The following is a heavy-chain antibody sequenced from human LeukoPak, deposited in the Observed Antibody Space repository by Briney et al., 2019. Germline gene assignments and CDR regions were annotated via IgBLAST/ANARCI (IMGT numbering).Heavy chain of an antibody. Sequence: SETLSLTCAVSGGSISSSNWWSWVRQPPGKGLEWIGEIYHSGSTNYNPSLKSRVTISVDKSKNQFSLKVNSVTAADMAVYYCARGPAVAGTYGMDVWGQGTTVTVSS. J-gene: IGHJ6*02. CDR2: IYHSGST. D-gene: IGHD6-19*01. V-gene: IGHV4-4*02. CDR3: ARGPAVAGTYGMDV. CDR1: GGSISSSNW.